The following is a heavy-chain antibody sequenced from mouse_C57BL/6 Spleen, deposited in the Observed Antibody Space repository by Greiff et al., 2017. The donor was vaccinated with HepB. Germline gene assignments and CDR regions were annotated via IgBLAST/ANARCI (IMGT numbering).Heavy chain of an antibody. J-gene: IGHJ4*01. CDR2: IDPEDGET. CDR1: GFNIKDYY. Sequence: EVKLLESGAELVKPGASVKLSCTASGFNIKDYYMHWVKQRPEQGLEWIGRIDPEDGETKYAPKFQGKATLTADTSSNTAYLQLSSLTSEDTAVYYCAITTVVANYYAMDYWGQGTSVTVSS. V-gene: IGHV14-2*01. CDR3: AITTVVANYYAMDY. D-gene: IGHD1-1*01.